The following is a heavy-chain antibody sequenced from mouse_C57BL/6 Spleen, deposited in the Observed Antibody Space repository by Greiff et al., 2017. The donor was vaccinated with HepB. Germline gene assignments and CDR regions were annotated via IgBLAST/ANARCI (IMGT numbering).Heavy chain of an antibody. D-gene: IGHD2-4*01. Sequence: EVKLVESGAELVRPGASVKLSCTASGFNIKDDYMHWVKQRPEQGLEWIGWIDPENGDTEYASKFQGKATITADTSSNTAYLQLSSLTSEDTAVYYCTKDYDVAWFAYWGQGTLVTVSA. CDR2: IDPENGDT. CDR1: GFNIKDDY. V-gene: IGHV14-4*01. CDR3: TKDYDVAWFAY. J-gene: IGHJ3*01.